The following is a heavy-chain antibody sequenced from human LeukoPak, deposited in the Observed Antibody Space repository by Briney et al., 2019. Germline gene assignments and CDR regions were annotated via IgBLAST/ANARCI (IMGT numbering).Heavy chain of an antibody. CDR2: IYSSGTT. V-gene: IGHV4-59*01. Sequence: PSETLSLTCTVSGGSISSWYWNWIRQPPGKGLEWIGYIYSSGTTNYNPSLKSRVNISVDASKNQFSLKLVSVTAADTAIYYCARAAGLANSPAFDYWGQGTLSPSPQ. D-gene: IGHD1-1*01. CDR1: GGSISSWY. J-gene: IGHJ4*02. CDR3: ARAAGLANSPAFDY.